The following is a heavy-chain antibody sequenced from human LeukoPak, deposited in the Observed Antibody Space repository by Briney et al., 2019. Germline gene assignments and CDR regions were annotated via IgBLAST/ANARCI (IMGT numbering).Heavy chain of an antibody. CDR2: IYNSVST. CDR3: ARNNTRTVSRGSSRRRANAFDI. Sequence: PSETLSLTCAVSGSSISSTYYWGWIRQPPGKGLEWIGSIYNSVSTYYNPSLGSRVTISVDTSKNQFSLKLRSVTAADTAVYYCARNNTRTVSRGSSRRRANAFDIWGQGTMVTVSS. J-gene: IGHJ3*02. CDR1: GSSISSTYY. V-gene: IGHV4-38-2*01. D-gene: IGHD6-13*01.